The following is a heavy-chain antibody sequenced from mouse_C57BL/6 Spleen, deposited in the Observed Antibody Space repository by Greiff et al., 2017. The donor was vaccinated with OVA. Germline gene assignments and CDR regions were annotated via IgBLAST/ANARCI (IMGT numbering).Heavy chain of an antibody. CDR1: GYTFTSYG. D-gene: IGHD1-1*01. CDR3: ARRTTGGEMDY. J-gene: IGHJ4*01. Sequence: QVQLQQSGAELARPGASVKLSCKASGYTFTSYGISWVKQRTGQGLEWIGEIYPRSGNTYYNEKFKGKATLTAGKSSSTAYMELRSLTSEDSAVYFCARRTTGGEMDYWGQGTSVTVSS. V-gene: IGHV1-81*01. CDR2: IYPRSGNT.